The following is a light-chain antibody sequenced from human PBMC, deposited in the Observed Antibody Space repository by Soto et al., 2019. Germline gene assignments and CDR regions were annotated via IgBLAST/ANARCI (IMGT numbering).Light chain of an antibody. CDR2: EVN. CDR3: SSWTSSTTQV. J-gene: IGLJ2*01. V-gene: IGLV2-14*01. CDR1: SSDVGGYNF. Sequence: QSAVAQPASVSGAPGQSITISCTGTSSDVGGYNFVSWYQQHPGKAPKLMIFEVNNRPSGVSNRFSGSKSGNTASLTISGLQTEDEADYYCSSWTSSTTQVLGGGTQLTVL.